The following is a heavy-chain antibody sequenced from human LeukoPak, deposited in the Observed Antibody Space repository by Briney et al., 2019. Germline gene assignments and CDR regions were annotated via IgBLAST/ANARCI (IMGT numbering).Heavy chain of an antibody. J-gene: IGHJ4*02. CDR2: TYYRSKWYD. CDR3: ARGVGTSGWYTFDY. V-gene: IGHV6-1*01. Sequence: SQTLSLTCGISGDSVSSNNGAWNWIRQSPSRGLEWLGRTYYRSKWYDDYAGSAQGRITISPDTSKNQFSLHLYSVTPEDTAVYCCARGVGTSGWYTFDYWGQGTLVTVSS. CDR1: GDSVSSNNGA. D-gene: IGHD6-19*01.